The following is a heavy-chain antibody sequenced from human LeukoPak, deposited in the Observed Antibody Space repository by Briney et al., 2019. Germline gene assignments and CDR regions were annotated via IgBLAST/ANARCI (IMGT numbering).Heavy chain of an antibody. Sequence: GGSLRLSCAASGFTFSNFGVHWVRQAPGEGLEWVAHIKHDGSQKYYVDSVKGRFTISRDNAKNSLYLQMNSLRAEDTAVYYCARDAGYGYWVVDYWGQGTLVTVSS. CDR2: IKHDGSQK. J-gene: IGHJ4*02. CDR3: ARDAGYGYWVVDY. CDR1: GFTFSNFG. V-gene: IGHV3-7*01. D-gene: IGHD5-18*01.